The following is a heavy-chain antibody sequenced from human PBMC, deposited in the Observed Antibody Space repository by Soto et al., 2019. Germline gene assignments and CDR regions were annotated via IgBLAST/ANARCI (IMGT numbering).Heavy chain of an antibody. CDR2: INNDGSVS. CDR1: GFTFSNYW. D-gene: IGHD2-15*01. V-gene: IGHV3-74*01. Sequence: EVQLVKSGGGLVHPGGSLRLSCVASGFTFSNYWMYWVRQAPGEGLVWVTRINNDGSVSSYADSVKGRLTISRDNVKNTLYLQMDSLRAEDTAVYYCARGDCVGGTCYSLSGSFYYYMDVWGKGTTVTVFS. CDR3: ARGDCVGGTCYSLSGSFYYYMDV. J-gene: IGHJ6*03.